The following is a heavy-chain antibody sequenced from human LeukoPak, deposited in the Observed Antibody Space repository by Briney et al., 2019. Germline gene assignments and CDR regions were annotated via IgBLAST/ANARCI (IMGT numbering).Heavy chain of an antibody. CDR1: GGSVSSGSYY. V-gene: IGHV4-61*01. Sequence: SETLSLTCTVSGGSVSSGSYYWSWIRQPPGTRLEWIGYVYNSGATNYNPSSKSRVTMSVDTSKNQFSLKLSSVTAADTAVYYCARGAVVNGLDVWGQGTTVTVSS. CDR3: ARGAVVNGLDV. D-gene: IGHD5-18*01. CDR2: VYNSGAT. J-gene: IGHJ6*02.